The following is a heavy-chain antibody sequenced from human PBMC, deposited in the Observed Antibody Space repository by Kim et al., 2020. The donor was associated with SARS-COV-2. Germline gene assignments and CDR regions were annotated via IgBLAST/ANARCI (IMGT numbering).Heavy chain of an antibody. CDR3: ARDKADGGSYYADY. J-gene: IGHJ4*02. D-gene: IGHD1-26*01. Sequence: KCQGRVTMTRDTSTSTVYMELSSLRSEDTAVYYCARDKADGGSYYADYWGQGTLVTVSS. V-gene: IGHV1-46*01.